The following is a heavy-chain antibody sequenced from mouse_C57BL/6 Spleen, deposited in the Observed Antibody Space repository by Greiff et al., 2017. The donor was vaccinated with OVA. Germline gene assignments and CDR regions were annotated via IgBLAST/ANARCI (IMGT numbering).Heavy chain of an antibody. J-gene: IGHJ4*01. Sequence: QVQLQQSGPELVQPGASVTISCTASGYAFSSSWMNWVKQRPGKGLEWIGRIYPGDGDTNYNGMFKGKATLTADKTSSTAYMQLSSLTSEDSAVYSSARGGYYDYDVDMDGWGQGTSVTVAS. CDR3: ARGGYYDYDVDMDG. CDR1: GYAFSSSW. D-gene: IGHD2-4*01. V-gene: IGHV1-82*01. CDR2: IYPGDGDT.